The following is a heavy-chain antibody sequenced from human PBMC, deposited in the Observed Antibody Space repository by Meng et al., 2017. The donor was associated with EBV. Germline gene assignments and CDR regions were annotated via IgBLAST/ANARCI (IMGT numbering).Heavy chain of an antibody. V-gene: IGHV1-18*01. CDR1: GYTFTSYG. Sequence: QLGWSGAEGKKPGASGKVSCKASGYTFTSYGISWVRQAPGQGLEWMGWISAYNGNTNYAQKLQGRVTMTTDTSTSTAYMELRSLRSDDTAVYYCARVRTFGGVIPPDYWGQGTLVTVSS. J-gene: IGHJ4*02. D-gene: IGHD3-16*02. CDR3: ARVRTFGGVIPPDY. CDR2: ISAYNGNT.